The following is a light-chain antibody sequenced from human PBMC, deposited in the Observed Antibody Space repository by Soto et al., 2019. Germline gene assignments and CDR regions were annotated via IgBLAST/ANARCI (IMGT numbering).Light chain of an antibody. CDR3: CSYAGSYPWV. V-gene: IGLV2-11*01. Sequence: QSALTQPRSVSGSPGQSVTISCTGTSSDVGGYNYVSWYQQHPGKAPKLMIYDVSKRPSGVPDRFSGSKSGNSASLTISGLQAEDEADYYCCSYAGSYPWVFGVGTKGTVL. CDR2: DVS. J-gene: IGLJ3*02. CDR1: SSDVGGYNY.